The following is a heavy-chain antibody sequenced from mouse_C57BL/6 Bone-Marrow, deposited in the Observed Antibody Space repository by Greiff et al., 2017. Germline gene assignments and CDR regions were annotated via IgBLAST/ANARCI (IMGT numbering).Heavy chain of an antibody. Sequence: VQLQQPGAELVKPGASVKLSCKASGYTFTSYWMQWVKQRPGQGLEWIGEIDPSDSYTNYNQKFKGKATLTVDTSSSTAYMQLSSLTSEDSAVYYCAYYDYRFAYWGQGTLVTVSA. CDR3: AYYDYRFAY. J-gene: IGHJ3*01. V-gene: IGHV1-50*01. CDR2: IDPSDSYT. D-gene: IGHD2-4*01. CDR1: GYTFTSYW.